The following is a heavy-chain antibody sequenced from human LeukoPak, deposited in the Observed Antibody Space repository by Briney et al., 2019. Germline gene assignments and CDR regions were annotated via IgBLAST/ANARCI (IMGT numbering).Heavy chain of an antibody. CDR2: INHSGST. CDR3: ARGFGELKGGNWFDP. Sequence: SETLSLTCAVYGGSLSGYYWSWIRQPPGKGLEWIGEINHSGSTNYNPSLKSRVTISVDTSKNQFSLKLSSVTAADTAVYYCARGFGELKGGNWFDPWGQGTLVTVSS. CDR1: GGSLSGYY. V-gene: IGHV4-34*01. D-gene: IGHD3-10*01. J-gene: IGHJ5*02.